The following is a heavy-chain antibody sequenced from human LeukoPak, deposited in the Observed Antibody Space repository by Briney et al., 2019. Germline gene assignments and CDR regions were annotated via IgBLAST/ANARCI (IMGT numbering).Heavy chain of an antibody. CDR1: GYTFTGYY. CDR2: INPNSGGT. V-gene: IGHV1-2*02. D-gene: IGHD1-7*01. Sequence: ASVKVSCKASGYTFTGYYMRWVRQAPGQGVEWMGWINPNSGGTKYAQKFQGRVTMTRDTSISTAYMELIGLTSDDTAVYYCAKENYRFDSWGQGTLVTVSS. CDR3: AKENYRFDS. J-gene: IGHJ5*01.